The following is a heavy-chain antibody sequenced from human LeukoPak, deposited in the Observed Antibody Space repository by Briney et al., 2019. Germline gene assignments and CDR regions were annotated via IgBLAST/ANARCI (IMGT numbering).Heavy chain of an antibody. D-gene: IGHD2-2*01. CDR2: IIPIFGTA. CDR1: GGTFSSYA. J-gene: IGHJ5*02. CDR3: AREVEDIVVVPAAIRFDP. Sequence: SVKVSCKASGGTFSSYAISWVRQAPGQGLEWMGGIIPIFGTANYAQKFKGRVTITADKSTSTAYMELSSLRSEDTAVYYCAREVEDIVVVPAAIRFDPWGQGTLVTVSS. V-gene: IGHV1-69*06.